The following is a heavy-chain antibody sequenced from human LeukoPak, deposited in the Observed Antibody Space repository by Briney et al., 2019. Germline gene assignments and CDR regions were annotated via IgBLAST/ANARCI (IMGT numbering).Heavy chain of an antibody. CDR2: IIPIFGTA. V-gene: IGHV1-69*05. Sequence: ASVKVSCKASGGTFSSYAISWVRQAPGQGLEWMGGIIPIFGTANYAQKFQGRVTITTDESTSTAYMELRSLRSDDTAVYYCARRGLTGTNHPDYRGQGTLVTVSS. CDR1: GGTFSSYA. CDR3: ARRGLTGTNHPDY. D-gene: IGHD1-20*01. J-gene: IGHJ4*02.